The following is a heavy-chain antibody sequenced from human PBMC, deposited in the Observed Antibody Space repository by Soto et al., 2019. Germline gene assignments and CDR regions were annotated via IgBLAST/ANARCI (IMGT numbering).Heavy chain of an antibody. CDR3: ARSAQWDGFDP. V-gene: IGHV4-31*03. CDR2: ISYSGST. J-gene: IGHJ3*01. Sequence: QVQLQESGPGLVRPSQTLSLTCTVSAGSISTINYYWSWIRQHPEKGLEWIGYISYSGSTFYHSSLKSRVTISLYTSKKQFSLMLTSVTAADTAVYYCARSAQWDGFDPWGQGTMVTVSS. D-gene: IGHD2-8*01. CDR1: AGSISTINYY.